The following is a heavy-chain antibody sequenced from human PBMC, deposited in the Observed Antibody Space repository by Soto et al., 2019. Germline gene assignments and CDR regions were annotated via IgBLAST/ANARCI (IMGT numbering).Heavy chain of an antibody. CDR2: VYYSGGT. CDR3: AGGDDRHKSGY. J-gene: IGHJ4*02. CDR1: LGSVSNADHY. V-gene: IGHV4-61*08. D-gene: IGHD3-16*01. Sequence: QVQLQESGPGLVKPSETLSLTCTVSLGSVSNADHYWSWIRQPPGKGPEWIAYVYYSGGTNYNPCLNSRLTISMNTSKNQFALKLNSVTAADTAVYYCAGGDDRHKSGYCGQGVLVTVSS.